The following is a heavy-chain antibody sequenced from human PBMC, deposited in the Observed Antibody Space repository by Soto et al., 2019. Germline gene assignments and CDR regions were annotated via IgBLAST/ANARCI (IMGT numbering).Heavy chain of an antibody. V-gene: IGHV4-39*01. CDR3: ARHPQYCSSTSCYRVWFDP. D-gene: IGHD2-2*02. CDR2: IYYSGST. CDR1: GGSISSSSYY. Sequence: SETLSLTCTVSGGSISSSSYYWGWIRQPPGKGLEWIGSIYYSGSTYYNPSLKSRVTISVDTSKNRFSLKLSSVTAADTAVYYCARHPQYCSSTSCYRVWFDPWGQGTLVTVSS. J-gene: IGHJ5*02.